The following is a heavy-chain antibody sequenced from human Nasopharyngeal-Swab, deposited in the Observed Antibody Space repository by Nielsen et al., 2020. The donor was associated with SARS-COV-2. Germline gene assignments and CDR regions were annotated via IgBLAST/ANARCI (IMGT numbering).Heavy chain of an antibody. CDR1: GFTFSNYA. CDR2: ISGSVGST. CDR3: ARGVYDSSGYYYP. Sequence: ESLKISCAASGFTFSNYAMSWVRQAPGKGLEWVSSISGSVGSTYYADSVKGRFTISRDNAKNSLYLQMNSLRAEDTAVYYCARGVYDSSGYYYPWGQGTLVTVSS. V-gene: IGHV3-23*01. D-gene: IGHD3-22*01. J-gene: IGHJ5*02.